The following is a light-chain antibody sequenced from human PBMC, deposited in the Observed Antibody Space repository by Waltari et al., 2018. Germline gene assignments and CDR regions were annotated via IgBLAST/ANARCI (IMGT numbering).Light chain of an antibody. J-gene: IGKJ2*01. CDR2: KIS. V-gene: IGKV2-30*01. CDR3: MHGGHWPYT. CDR1: QSLVNSDETTY. Sequence: VVLTQSRLSLPVTPGQPASIPCSSSQSLVNSDETTYLNWFEQRPGQSPRRLLYKISNRDSGVPDRFSGSGSGTDFTLKISRVEAEDVGIYYCMHGGHWPYTFGQGTKLEIE.